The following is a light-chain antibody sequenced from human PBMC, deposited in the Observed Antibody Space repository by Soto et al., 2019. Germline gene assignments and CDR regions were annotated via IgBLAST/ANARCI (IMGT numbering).Light chain of an antibody. CDR2: GNS. Sequence: QSVLTQPPSVSGAPGQRVTISCTGSSSNIGAGYVVHWYQQLPGTAPKLLIYGNSNRPSGVPDRFSGSKSGTSASLAITGLQAEDEADYYCQSYASSLSGWVFGGGTQLTVL. CDR1: SSNIGAGYV. V-gene: IGLV1-40*01. CDR3: QSYASSLSGWV. J-gene: IGLJ3*02.